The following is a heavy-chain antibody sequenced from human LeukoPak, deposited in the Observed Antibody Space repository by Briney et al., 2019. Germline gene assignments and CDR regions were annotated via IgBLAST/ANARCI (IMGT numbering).Heavy chain of an antibody. V-gene: IGHV3-23*01. D-gene: IGHD2-2*01. CDR3: ANAYGDIVVVPAAKFPPDEAFDI. Sequence: PGGSLRLSCAASGFTFSSYAMSWVRQAPGKGLEWVSAISGSGGSTYYADSVKGRFTISRDNSKNTLYLQMNSLRAEDTAVYYCANAYGDIVVVPAAKFPPDEAFDIWGQGTMVTVSS. CDR2: ISGSGGST. CDR1: GFTFSSYA. J-gene: IGHJ3*02.